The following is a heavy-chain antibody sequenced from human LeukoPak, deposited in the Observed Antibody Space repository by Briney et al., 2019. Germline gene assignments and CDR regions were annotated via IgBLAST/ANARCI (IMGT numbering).Heavy chain of an antibody. CDR2: IYYSGST. CDR3: ARGAYSSSWYNWFDP. D-gene: IGHD6-13*01. Sequence: PSETLSLTCAVYGGSFSGYYWNWIRQPPGKGLEWIGYIYYSGSTNYNPSLKSRVTISIDTSKNQFSLKLASVTAADTAVYYCARGAYSSSWYNWFDPWGQGTLVTVSS. CDR1: GGSFSGYY. V-gene: IGHV4-34*11. J-gene: IGHJ5*02.